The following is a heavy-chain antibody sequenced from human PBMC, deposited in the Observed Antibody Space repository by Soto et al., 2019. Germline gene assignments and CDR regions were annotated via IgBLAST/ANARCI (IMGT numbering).Heavy chain of an antibody. CDR2: IYHSGNT. Sequence: QVQLQESGPGLVKPSGTLSLTCAVSGGSISSSNWWSWVRQPPGKGLEWIWEIYHSGNTNYNPSRKSRVTMAVDKSRNQFSLKLSSVTAADTAVYYCARRWGEGRVDYWGQGTLVTVSS. J-gene: IGHJ4*02. CDR3: ARRWGEGRVDY. V-gene: IGHV4-4*02. CDR1: GGSISSSNW. D-gene: IGHD3-10*01.